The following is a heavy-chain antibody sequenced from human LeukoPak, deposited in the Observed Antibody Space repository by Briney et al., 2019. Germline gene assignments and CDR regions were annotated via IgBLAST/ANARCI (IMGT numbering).Heavy chain of an antibody. CDR3: ARERGRSYGSVPYYYFYMDV. J-gene: IGHJ6*03. V-gene: IGHV3-21*01. Sequence: GGSLRLSCAASGFTFSSYSMNWVRQAPGKGLEWVSSISSSSSYIYYADSVKGRFTISRDNAKNSLYLQMNSLRAEDTAVYYCARERGRSYGSVPYYYFYMDVWGKGTTVTVSS. D-gene: IGHD5-18*01. CDR1: GFTFSSYS. CDR2: ISSSSSYI.